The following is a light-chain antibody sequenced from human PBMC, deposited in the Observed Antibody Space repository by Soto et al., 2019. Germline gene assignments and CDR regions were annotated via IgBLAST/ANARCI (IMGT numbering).Light chain of an antibody. CDR2: GAS. V-gene: IGKV3-20*01. CDR1: QSVSSSY. Sequence: EIVLTQSPGTLSLSPGERATLSCRASQSVSSSYLAWYQQKPGQAPRLLIYGASSRATGTPDRFSGSGSGTDFTLTISRLEPEDFALYYCQQYGRSPPYTFGQGTKLEIK. J-gene: IGKJ2*01. CDR3: QQYGRSPPYT.